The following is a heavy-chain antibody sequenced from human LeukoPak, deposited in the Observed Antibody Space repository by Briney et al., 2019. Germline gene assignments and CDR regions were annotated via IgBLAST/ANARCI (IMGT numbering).Heavy chain of an antibody. D-gene: IGHD3-22*01. V-gene: IGHV2-5*02. CDR3: AHTDYYDSSGDYSKIRNDAFDI. CDR2: IYWDDDK. Sequence: SGPTLVKPTPTPTLTCTFSGFSLSTSGVGVGWIRQSPGKALGGFALIYWDDDKRYSPSLRSRLTSTKDTSKNQVVLTMTNMDPVDTATYYCAHTDYYDSSGDYSKIRNDAFDIWGQGTMVTVSS. CDR1: GFSLSTSGVG. J-gene: IGHJ3*02.